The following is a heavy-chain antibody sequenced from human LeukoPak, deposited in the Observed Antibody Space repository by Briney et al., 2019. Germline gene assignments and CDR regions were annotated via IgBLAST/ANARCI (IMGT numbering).Heavy chain of an antibody. D-gene: IGHD4-17*01. V-gene: IGHV3-13*01. J-gene: IGHJ3*01. Sequence: GGSLRLSCAASGFTFSSYDMHWVRQTTGKGLEWVAIIGTAGDTYYPGSAKGRFTVSRENAKNSLYLQMNSLRVEDTALYYCAREVTNRDGFDFWGQGTMVTVSS. CDR2: IGTAGDT. CDR3: AREVTNRDGFDF. CDR1: GFTFSSYD.